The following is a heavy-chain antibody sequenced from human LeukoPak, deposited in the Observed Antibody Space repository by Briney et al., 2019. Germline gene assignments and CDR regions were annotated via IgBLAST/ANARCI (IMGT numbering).Heavy chain of an antibody. CDR2: VSGSGDNT. CDR1: GFTFSTYA. Sequence: GGSLRLSCAASGFTFSTYAMSWVRQAPGKGLEWVSEVSGSGDNTDYADSVKGRFTISRDNAKNSLYLQMNSLRAEDTAVYYCARVWDPYYYDSSGYPDYWGQGTLVTVSS. D-gene: IGHD3-22*01. CDR3: ARVWDPYYYDSSGYPDY. J-gene: IGHJ4*02. V-gene: IGHV3-23*01.